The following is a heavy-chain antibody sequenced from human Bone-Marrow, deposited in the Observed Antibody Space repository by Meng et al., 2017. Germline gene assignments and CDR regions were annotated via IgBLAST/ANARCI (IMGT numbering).Heavy chain of an antibody. D-gene: IGHD4-23*01. CDR1: GFTFSSSW. V-gene: IGHV3-74*01. CDR2: INSDGRDT. J-gene: IGHJ4*02. CDR3: ARAGFYGGNSGYFDY. Sequence: LSLTCAASGFTFSSSWMHWVRQAPGKGLVWVSRINSDGRDTSYADSVKGRFTISRDNAKNTLYLHMNSLRAEDTAVYYCARAGFYGGNSGYFDYWAQG.